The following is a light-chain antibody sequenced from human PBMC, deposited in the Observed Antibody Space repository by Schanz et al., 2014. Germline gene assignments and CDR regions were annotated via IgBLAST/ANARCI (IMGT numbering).Light chain of an antibody. CDR2: GAF. J-gene: IGKJ1*01. CDR1: QSISIN. Sequence: EIVMTQSPATLSVSPGERATLSCRVSQSISINLAWYQQIPGQPPRLLINGAFTRATGVPARFSGRGSGTDFTLTISSLQSEDFAVYYCQQYDSWPQTFGQGTKVEVK. CDR3: QQYDSWPQT. V-gene: IGKV3-15*01.